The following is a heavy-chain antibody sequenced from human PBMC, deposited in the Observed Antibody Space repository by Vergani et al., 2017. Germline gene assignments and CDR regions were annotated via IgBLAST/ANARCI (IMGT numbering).Heavy chain of an antibody. CDR3: ARGGPYNWVNGRWLDP. Sequence: QEQLVESGGGMVQPGSSLRLSCAASDSTFRRYYYHWVRQVPGKGLEWVALISSDGSDKFYADSVQGRFTISRDNYKNTLSLKLSGLRPDDTAIYYCARGGPYNWVNGRWLDPWGQGTLVTVSS. CDR1: DSTFRRYY. CDR2: ISSDGSDK. V-gene: IGHV3-30-3*01. J-gene: IGHJ5*02. D-gene: IGHD1-20*01.